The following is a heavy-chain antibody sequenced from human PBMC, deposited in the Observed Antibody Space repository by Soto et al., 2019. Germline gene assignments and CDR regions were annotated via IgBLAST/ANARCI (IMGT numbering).Heavy chain of an antibody. J-gene: IGHJ5*02. CDR3: ARDFDLEYTTSSFWFGP. CDR2: INPNSGAT. CDR1: GYNFIGYY. Sequence: ASVKVSCKASGYNFIGYYMHWVRQAPGQGLEWMGWINPNSGATNYAQKFQGRVTMTADTSSSTVYMELSRLRSDDTAVYYCARDFDLEYTTSSFWFGPWGQGTLVTVSS. V-gene: IGHV1-2*02. D-gene: IGHD6-6*01.